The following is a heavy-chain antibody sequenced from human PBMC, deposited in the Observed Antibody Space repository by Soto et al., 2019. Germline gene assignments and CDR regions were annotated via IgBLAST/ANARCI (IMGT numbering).Heavy chain of an antibody. Sequence: VESLKISCKGSGYSFTSYWIGWVRQMPGKGLEWMGIIYPGDSDTRYSPSFQGQVTISADKSISTAYLQWSSLKASDTAMYYCARRSRYLDWLHDGMDVWGQGTTVTVSS. D-gene: IGHD3-9*01. CDR1: GYSFTSYW. V-gene: IGHV5-51*01. CDR3: ARRSRYLDWLHDGMDV. J-gene: IGHJ6*02. CDR2: IYPGDSDT.